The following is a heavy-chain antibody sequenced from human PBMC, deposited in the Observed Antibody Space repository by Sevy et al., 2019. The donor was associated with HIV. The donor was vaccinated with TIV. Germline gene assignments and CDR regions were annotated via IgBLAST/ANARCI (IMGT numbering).Heavy chain of an antibody. CDR1: GATFSSYA. J-gene: IGHJ6*03. CDR3: ARARFAVPAYYYYYMDV. Sequence: ASVKVSCKASGATFSSYAISWVRQAPGQGLEWMGGIIPIFGTANYAQKFQGRVTITADESTSTAYMELSSLRSEDTAVYYCARARFAVPAYYYYYMDVWGKGTTVTVSS. V-gene: IGHV1-69*13. CDR2: IIPIFGTA. D-gene: IGHD2-2*01.